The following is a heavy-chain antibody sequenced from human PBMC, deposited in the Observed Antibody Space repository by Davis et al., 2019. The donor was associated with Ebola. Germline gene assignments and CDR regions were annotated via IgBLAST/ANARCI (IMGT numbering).Heavy chain of an antibody. D-gene: IGHD3-9*01. CDR1: GGSISSGGYY. V-gene: IGHV4-31*03. CDR2: IYYSGST. J-gene: IGHJ4*02. Sequence: SETLSLTCTVSGGSISSGGYYWNWIRQHPGKGLEWIGYIYYSGSTYYNPSLKSRVTISVDTSKNQFSLKLSSVTAADTAVYYCARGYYDILTGYSFGFTFDYWGQGTLVTVSS. CDR3: ARGYYDILTGYSFGFTFDY.